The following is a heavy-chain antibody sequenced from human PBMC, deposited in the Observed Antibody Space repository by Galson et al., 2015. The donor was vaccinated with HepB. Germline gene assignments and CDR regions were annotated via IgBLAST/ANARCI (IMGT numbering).Heavy chain of an antibody. CDR3: ITATYSGSYSGYY. D-gene: IGHD1-26*01. CDR1: GFFFSGSV. CDR2: ITGRSNNYET. V-gene: IGHV3-73*01. Sequence: SLRLSCAASGFFFSGSVMHWVRQPSGKGLEWIGHITGRSNNYETEYAASVEGRFTISRDDSKDTVYLQMDSLKTEDTALYYCITATYSGSYSGYYWGQGTLVTVSS. J-gene: IGHJ4*02.